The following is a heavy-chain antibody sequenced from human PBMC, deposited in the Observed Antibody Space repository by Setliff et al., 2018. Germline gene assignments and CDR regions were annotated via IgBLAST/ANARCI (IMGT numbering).Heavy chain of an antibody. CDR1: GFIFSDHY. J-gene: IGHJ6*03. CDR3: ASDPSYASSLYYYLEV. V-gene: IGHV3-72*01. CDR2: SRSQPNSYTT. Sequence: GGSLRLSCAASGFIFSDHYMDWVRQAPGRGLEWVGRSRSQPNSYTTDYAASVKGRSTISGDDSKNSLYLQMNSLRGDDAAVYYCASDPSYASSLYYYLEVWGKGTTVTVSS. D-gene: IGHD6-13*01.